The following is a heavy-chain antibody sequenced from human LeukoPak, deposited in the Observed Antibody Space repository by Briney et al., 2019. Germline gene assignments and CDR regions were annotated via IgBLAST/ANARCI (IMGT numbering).Heavy chain of an antibody. Sequence: PSETLSLTCAVYGGSFSGYYWSWIRRPPGKGLEWIGEINHSGSTNYNPSLKSRVTISVDTSKNQFSLKLSSVTAADTAVYYCARKPGYSYGSGWFDPWGQGTLVTVSS. V-gene: IGHV4-34*01. CDR2: INHSGST. CDR3: ARKPGYSYGSGWFDP. D-gene: IGHD5-18*01. J-gene: IGHJ5*02. CDR1: GGSFSGYY.